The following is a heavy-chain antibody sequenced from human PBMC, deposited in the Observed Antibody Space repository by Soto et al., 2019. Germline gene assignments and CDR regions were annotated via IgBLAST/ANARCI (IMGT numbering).Heavy chain of an antibody. D-gene: IGHD1-26*01. Sequence: QVRLVESGGGVVQPGGSRRLSCTTSGFAFSSYGIHWVRQAPGKGLEWVAAAWYSGRREFYADAVKGRFTVSADTPSNTVPPQMTTLSSEATAVYYCARSSGSFSDWGQGALVTVSS. CDR2: AWYSGRRE. J-gene: IGHJ1*01. V-gene: IGHV3-30*19. CDR1: GFAFSSYG. CDR3: ARSSGSFSD.